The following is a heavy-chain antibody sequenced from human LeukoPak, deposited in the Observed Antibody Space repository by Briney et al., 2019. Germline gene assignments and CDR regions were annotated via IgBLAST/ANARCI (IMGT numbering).Heavy chain of an antibody. CDR1: GFTISTYW. V-gene: IGHV3-7*01. D-gene: IGHD5-12*01. Sequence: PGGSLRLSCTDSGFTISTYWMSWVRQAPGKGLEWVANTNQEGSEKYYVDSVKGRFTISKDNAKNSLYLQMNSLRAEDTAVYYCARDPKWLDYWGQGTLVTVSS. J-gene: IGHJ4*02. CDR3: ARDPKWLDY. CDR2: TNQEGSEK.